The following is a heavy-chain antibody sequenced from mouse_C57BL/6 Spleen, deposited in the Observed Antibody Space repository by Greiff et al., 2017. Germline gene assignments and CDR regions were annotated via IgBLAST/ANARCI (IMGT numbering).Heavy chain of an antibody. CDR3: ARSSNWDDYAMDY. D-gene: IGHD4-1*01. CDR2: INPNNGGT. Sequence: EVQLQQSGPELVKPGASVKISCKASGYTFTDYYMNWVKQSHGKSLEWIGDINPNNGGTSYNQKFKGKATLTVDKSSSTAYMELRSLTSEDSAVYYCARSSNWDDYAMDYWGQGTSVTVSS. CDR1: GYTFTDYY. V-gene: IGHV1-26*01. J-gene: IGHJ4*01.